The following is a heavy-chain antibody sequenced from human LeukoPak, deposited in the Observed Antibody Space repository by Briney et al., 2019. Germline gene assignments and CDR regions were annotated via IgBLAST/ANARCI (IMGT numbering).Heavy chain of an antibody. V-gene: IGHV3-7*03. J-gene: IGHJ4*02. CDR2: IKQDGSKK. CDR3: ARDKSAGADTGSSFYY. CDR1: GFPFSSYW. D-gene: IGHD3-10*01. Sequence: GGSLRLSCVASGFPFSSYWMTWVRQAPGKGLEWVANIKQDGSKKSYVDSVKGRFTTSRDNAKNSLYLQMNSLRAEDTAIYYCARDKSAGADTGSSFYYWGQGALVTVSS.